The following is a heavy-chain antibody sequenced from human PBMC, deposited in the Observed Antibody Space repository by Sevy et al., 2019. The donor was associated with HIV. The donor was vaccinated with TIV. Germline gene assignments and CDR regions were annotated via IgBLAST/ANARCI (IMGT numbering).Heavy chain of an antibody. Sequence: GGSLRLSCAASGFTFSDAWLSSVRQAPGKGLEWVGRVRSKGDGGTTDYAAPVKGRFTIARDDSKNVLYVQMNSLKIEDTGVYYCTTEGADWGQGTRVTVSS. CDR2: VRSKGDGGTT. J-gene: IGHJ4*02. CDR1: GFTFSDAW. CDR3: TTEGAD. V-gene: IGHV3-15*01.